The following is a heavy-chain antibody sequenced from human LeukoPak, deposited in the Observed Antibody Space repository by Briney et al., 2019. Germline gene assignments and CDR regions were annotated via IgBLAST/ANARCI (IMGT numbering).Heavy chain of an antibody. CDR1: GFTFSSYS. Sequence: QPGGSPRLSCAASGFTFSSYSMNWVRQAPGKGLEWVSYISSSSSTIYYADSVKGRFTISRDNAKNSLYLQMNSLRDEDTAVYYCARVGPLWFGELFTPLPYYYYYGMDVWGQGTTVTVSS. CDR3: ARVGPLWFGELFTPLPYYYYYGMDV. J-gene: IGHJ6*02. CDR2: ISSSSSTI. D-gene: IGHD3-10*01. V-gene: IGHV3-48*02.